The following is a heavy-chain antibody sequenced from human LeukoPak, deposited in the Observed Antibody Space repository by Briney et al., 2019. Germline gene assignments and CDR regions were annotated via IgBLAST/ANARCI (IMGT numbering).Heavy chain of an antibody. CDR3: ARVMEGDYGGMDV. Sequence: SETLSLTCTVSGGSLSSYYWSWIRQPPGKGLEWIGYIYYTGSTTYNTSLKSRVTISVDTSKNHFSLNLSYVTPADTAVYYCARVMEGDYGGMDVWGQGTTVTVSS. J-gene: IGHJ6*02. V-gene: IGHV4-59*01. CDR1: GGSLSSYY. CDR2: IYYTGST. D-gene: IGHD3-3*01.